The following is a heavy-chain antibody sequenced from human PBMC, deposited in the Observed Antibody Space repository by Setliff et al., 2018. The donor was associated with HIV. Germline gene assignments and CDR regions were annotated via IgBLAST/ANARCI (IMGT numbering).Heavy chain of an antibody. CDR2: ISGRGGST. CDR3: SKVSSYDYYKYFDY. Sequence: PGWSLRLSCAASGFTFSSYAMSWVRQAPGKGLEWVSAISGRGGSTYYAESVRGRFTISRDNSKNTRYLQMNSLRAEDTAVYYCSKVSSYDYYKYFDYWGQGTQVTVSS. CDR1: GFTFSSYA. V-gene: IGHV3-23*01. J-gene: IGHJ4*02. D-gene: IGHD5-18*01.